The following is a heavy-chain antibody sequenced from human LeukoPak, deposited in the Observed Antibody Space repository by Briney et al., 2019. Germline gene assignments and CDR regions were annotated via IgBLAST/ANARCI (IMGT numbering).Heavy chain of an antibody. V-gene: IGHV3-23*01. CDR2: ISGGDTST. Sequence: GGSLRLSCAASGFPFSRYAVNWVRQAPGKGLEWVSTISGGDTSTYYADSVKGRFTISRDNSKNTLYMQMNSLRAEDTAVYYCTKFDAPSGRENYWGQGTLVTVSS. CDR3: TKFDAPSGRENY. J-gene: IGHJ4*02. CDR1: GFPFSRYA.